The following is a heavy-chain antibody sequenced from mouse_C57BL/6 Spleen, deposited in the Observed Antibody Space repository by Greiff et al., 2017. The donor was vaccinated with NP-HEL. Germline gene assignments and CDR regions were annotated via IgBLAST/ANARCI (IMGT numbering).Heavy chain of an antibody. CDR1: GFTFSSYA. CDR3: ARDHYDYAMDY. D-gene: IGHD1-1*01. V-gene: IGHV5-4*01. J-gene: IGHJ4*01. Sequence: DVHLVESGGGLVKPGGSLKLSCAASGFTFSSYAMSWVRQTPEKRLEWVATISDGGSYTYYPDNVKGRFTFSRDNAKNNLYLQMSQLKSEDTAMYYCARDHYDYAMDYWGQGTSVTVSS. CDR2: ISDGGSYT.